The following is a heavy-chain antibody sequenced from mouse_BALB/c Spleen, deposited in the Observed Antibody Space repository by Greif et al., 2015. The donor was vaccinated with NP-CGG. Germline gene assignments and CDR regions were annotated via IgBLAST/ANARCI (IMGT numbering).Heavy chain of an antibody. CDR2: ISNGGGST. CDR1: GFTFSSYT. Sequence: EVKLMESGGGLVQPGGSLKLSCAASGFTFSSYTMSWVRQTPEKRLEWVAYISNGGGSTYYPDTVKGRFTISRDNAKNTLYLQMSSLKSEDTAMYYCARLGTMITAWFAYWGQGTLVTVSA. J-gene: IGHJ3*01. CDR3: ARLGTMITAWFAY. D-gene: IGHD2-4*01. V-gene: IGHV5-12-2*01.